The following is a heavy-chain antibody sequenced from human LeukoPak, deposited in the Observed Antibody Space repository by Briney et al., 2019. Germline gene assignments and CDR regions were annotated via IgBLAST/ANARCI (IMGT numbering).Heavy chain of an antibody. V-gene: IGHV3-11*01. CDR1: GGSISSYY. Sequence: LSLTCTVSGGSISSYYWSWIRQPPGKGLEWISYVSGDGETIYVADSVKGRFSVSRDNAKSSLYLQMDRLRVDDTAVYYCARTYGYYYYFLDVWGTGTTVIVS. J-gene: IGHJ6*03. CDR2: VSGDGETI. D-gene: IGHD3-10*01. CDR3: ARTYGYYYYFLDV.